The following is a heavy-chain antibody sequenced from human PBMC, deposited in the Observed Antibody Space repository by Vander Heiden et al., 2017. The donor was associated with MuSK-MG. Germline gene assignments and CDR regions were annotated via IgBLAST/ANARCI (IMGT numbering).Heavy chain of an antibody. CDR2: IYYSVST. CDR1: GGSISSSSYY. V-gene: IGHV4-39*07. Sequence: QLQLQESGPGLVKPSETLSLTCTVPGGSISSSSYYWGWIRQPPGKGLEWIGSIYYSVSTYYNPSLKSRVTISVDTSKNQFSLKLSSVTAADTAVYYCARDRAVAGMGDYWGQGTLVTVSS. D-gene: IGHD6-19*01. CDR3: ARDRAVAGMGDY. J-gene: IGHJ4*02.